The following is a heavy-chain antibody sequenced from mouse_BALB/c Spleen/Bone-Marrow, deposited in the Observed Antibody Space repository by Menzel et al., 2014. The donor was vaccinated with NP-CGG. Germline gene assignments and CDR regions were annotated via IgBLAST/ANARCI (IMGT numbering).Heavy chain of an antibody. CDR2: IEPANGNT. Sequence: EVKLMESGAELVKPGASVKLSCTASGFNIKDTYMHWVKQRPEQGLEWIGRIEPANGNTKYDPKFQGKATITADTSSNTAYLHLSSLTSEDTAVYYCASYRYGWYFDVWGAGTTVTVSS. V-gene: IGHV14-3*02. J-gene: IGHJ1*01. CDR3: ASYRYGWYFDV. CDR1: GFNIKDTY. D-gene: IGHD2-14*01.